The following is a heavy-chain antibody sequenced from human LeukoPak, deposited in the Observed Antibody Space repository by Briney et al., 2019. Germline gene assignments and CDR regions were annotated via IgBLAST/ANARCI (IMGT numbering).Heavy chain of an antibody. CDR2: IYYSGST. CDR1: GFTFSSNW. D-gene: IGHD6-13*01. J-gene: IGHJ4*02. V-gene: IGHV4-31*02. Sequence: LRLSCAASGFTFSSNWMHWVRQHPGKGLEWIGYIYYSGSTYYNPSLKSRVTISVDTSKNQFSLKLSSVTAADTAVYYCARSPRGGQQLVRSGYFDYWGQGTLVTVSS. CDR3: ARSPRGGQQLVRSGYFDY.